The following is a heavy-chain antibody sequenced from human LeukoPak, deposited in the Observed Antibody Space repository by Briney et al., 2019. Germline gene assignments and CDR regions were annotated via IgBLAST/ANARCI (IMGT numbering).Heavy chain of an antibody. CDR1: GFTFDDYA. CDR3: AKDRGWYDY. J-gene: IGHJ4*02. D-gene: IGHD6-19*01. V-gene: IGHV3-43*02. Sequence: TGGSLRLSCAASGFTFDDYAMHWVRQAPGKGLEWVSLISGDGGSTYYADSVKGRFTISRDNSKNSLYLQMNSLSTEDTALYHCAKDRGWYDYWGQGTLVTVSS. CDR2: ISGDGGST.